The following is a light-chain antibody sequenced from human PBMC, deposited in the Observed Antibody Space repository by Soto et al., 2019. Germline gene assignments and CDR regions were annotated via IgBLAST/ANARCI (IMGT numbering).Light chain of an antibody. Sequence: EIVVTQSPGTLSLSPGERATLSCRASQSVSSSYLAWYQQKPGQAPRLLIYGASSRDTGIPDRFSGSGSGTDFTLTISRLEPEDFAVYYCQQYGSSPMYTFGQGTKLEIK. V-gene: IGKV3-20*01. CDR2: GAS. J-gene: IGKJ2*01. CDR1: QSVSSSY. CDR3: QQYGSSPMYT.